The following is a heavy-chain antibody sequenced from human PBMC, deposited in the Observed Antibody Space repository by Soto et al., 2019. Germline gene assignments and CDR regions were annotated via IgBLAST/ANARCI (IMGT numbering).Heavy chain of an antibody. J-gene: IGHJ6*02. Sequence: PGGSLRLSCAASGFTFSSYAMHWVRQAPGKGLEWVAVISYDGSNKYYADSVKGRFTISRDNSKNTLYLQMNSLRAEDTAVYYCARAVRRDKAYYYYGMDVWGQGTTVTVSS. CDR1: GFTFSSYA. CDR3: ARAVRRDKAYYYYGMDV. V-gene: IGHV3-30-3*01. CDR2: ISYDGSNK.